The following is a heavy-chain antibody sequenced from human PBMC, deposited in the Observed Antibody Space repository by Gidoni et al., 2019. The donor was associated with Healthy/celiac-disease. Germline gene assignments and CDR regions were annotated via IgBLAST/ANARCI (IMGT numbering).Heavy chain of an antibody. CDR3: ARDRDIHYYGMDV. Sequence: QVQLVQSGAEVKKPGSSVKVSCKASGGTFSSYTISWVRQAPGQGLEWMGRIIPILGIANYAQKFQGRVTITADKSTSTAYMELSSLRSEDTAVYYCARDRDIHYYGMDVWGQGTTVTVSS. CDR2: IIPILGIA. D-gene: IGHD2-15*01. J-gene: IGHJ6*02. V-gene: IGHV1-69*08. CDR1: GGTFSSYT.